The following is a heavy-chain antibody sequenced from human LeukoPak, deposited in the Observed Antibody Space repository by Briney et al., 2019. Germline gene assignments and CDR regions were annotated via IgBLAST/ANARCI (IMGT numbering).Heavy chain of an antibody. Sequence: GGSLRLSCAASGFTFDDYAMHWVRQAPGKGLEWVSGISWNSGSIGYADSVKGRFTIPRDNAKNSLYLQMNSLRAEDTALYYCAKEGIVGAFDYWGQGTLVTVSS. J-gene: IGHJ4*02. CDR1: GFTFDDYA. D-gene: IGHD1-26*01. CDR2: ISWNSGSI. CDR3: AKEGIVGAFDY. V-gene: IGHV3-9*01.